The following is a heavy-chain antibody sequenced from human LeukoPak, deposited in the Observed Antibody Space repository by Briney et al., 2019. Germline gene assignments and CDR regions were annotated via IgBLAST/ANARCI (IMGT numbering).Heavy chain of an antibody. CDR1: GYTFTGYY. D-gene: IGHD6-19*01. CDR3: ARDILVTGYSSGWYQVGCDY. V-gene: IGHV1-2*02. CDR2: INPNSGGT. J-gene: IGHJ4*02. Sequence: GASVKVSCKASGYTFTGYYMHWVRQAPGQGLEWMGWINPNSGGTNYAQKFQGRVTMTRDTSISTAYMELSRLRSDDTAVYYCARDILVTGYSSGWYQVGCDYWGQGTLVTVSS.